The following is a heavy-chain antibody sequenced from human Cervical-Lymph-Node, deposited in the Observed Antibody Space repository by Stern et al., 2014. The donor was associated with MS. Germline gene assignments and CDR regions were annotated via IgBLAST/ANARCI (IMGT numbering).Heavy chain of an antibody. CDR2: IYYSGAT. CDR1: GDFISSGAYY. CDR3: ARVSLGSHGYSPGYHYYAMDV. Sequence: QVQLQESGPGLVKPSQTLSLTCTVSGDFISSGAYYWGWIRQPPGKGLEWIGHIYYSGATYYNPSLKSRVTMSVDMSKNDFSLKLSSVTAADTAVYYCARVSLGSHGYSPGYHYYAMDVWGQGTTVTVSS. J-gene: IGHJ6*02. V-gene: IGHV4-30-4*01. D-gene: IGHD3-22*01.